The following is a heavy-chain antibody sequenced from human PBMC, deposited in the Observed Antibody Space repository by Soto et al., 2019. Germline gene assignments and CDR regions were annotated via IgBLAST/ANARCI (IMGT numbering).Heavy chain of an antibody. CDR3: ARDRVRGYYSTSSYGSWAFDI. D-gene: IGHD6-6*01. CDR2: IIPIFGTA. J-gene: IGHJ3*02. V-gene: IGHV1-69*06. Sequence: GASVKVSCKASGGTFSTYAINWVRQAPGQGLEWMGGIIPIFGTANYAHKFQGRVTITADKSTSTAYMELNSLRSEDTAVYYCARDRVRGYYSTSSYGSWAFDIWGQGTMVTVSS. CDR1: GGTFSTYA.